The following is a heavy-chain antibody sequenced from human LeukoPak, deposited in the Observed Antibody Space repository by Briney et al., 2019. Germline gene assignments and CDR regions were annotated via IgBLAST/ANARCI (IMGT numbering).Heavy chain of an antibody. J-gene: IGHJ4*02. Sequence: PEGSLRLSCAASGFTFSSYEMNWVRQAPGKGLEWVSAISGSGGSTYYADSGKGRFTISRDNSKNTLYLQMNSLRAEDTAVYYRAKGIYGDYENFDYWGQGTLVTVSS. CDR2: ISGSGGST. CDR3: AKGIYGDYENFDY. CDR1: GFTFSSYE. V-gene: IGHV3-23*01. D-gene: IGHD4-17*01.